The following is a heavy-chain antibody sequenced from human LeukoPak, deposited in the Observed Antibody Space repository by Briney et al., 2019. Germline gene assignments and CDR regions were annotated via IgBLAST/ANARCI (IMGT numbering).Heavy chain of an antibody. D-gene: IGHD6-19*01. J-gene: IGHJ4*02. CDR2: IGTYNGNT. CDR1: GYTFRNYG. V-gene: IGHV1-18*01. Sequence: ASVKVSCKASGYTFRNYGITWVRQAPGQGLEWMGWIGTYNGNTDYAQKFQGRVIMTADTSTTTDHMELRSMRSDDTAVYYGARGRLKRVPFTKVAGALDYWGQGTRVTVSS. CDR3: ARGRLKRVPFTKVAGALDY.